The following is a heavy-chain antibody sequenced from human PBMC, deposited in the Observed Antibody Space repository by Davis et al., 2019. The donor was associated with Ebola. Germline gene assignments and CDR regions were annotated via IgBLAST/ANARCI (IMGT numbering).Heavy chain of an antibody. CDR3: ARGGIVATIKYYFDY. CDR2: ISGSGGST. D-gene: IGHD5-12*01. Sequence: GESLKISCAASGFTFSSYAMSWVRQAPGKGLEWVSAISGSGGSTYYADSVKGRFTISRDNSKNTLYLQMNSLRAEDTAVYYCARGGIVATIKYYFDYWGQGTLVTVSS. CDR1: GFTFSSYA. J-gene: IGHJ4*02. V-gene: IGHV3-23*01.